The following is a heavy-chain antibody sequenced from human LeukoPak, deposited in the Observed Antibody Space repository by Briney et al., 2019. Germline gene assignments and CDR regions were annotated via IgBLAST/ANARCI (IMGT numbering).Heavy chain of an antibody. D-gene: IGHD6-13*01. CDR3: ARGRDDEQQLVRDGPVLNY. CDR2: IYYSGST. CDR1: GGSISSYY. Sequence: PSETLSLTCIVSGGSISSYYWSWIRQPPGKGLEWIGYIYYSGSTNYNPSLKSRVTISVDTSKNQFSLKLSSVTAADTAVYYCARGRDDEQQLVRDGPVLNYWGQGTLVTVSS. J-gene: IGHJ4*02. V-gene: IGHV4-59*08.